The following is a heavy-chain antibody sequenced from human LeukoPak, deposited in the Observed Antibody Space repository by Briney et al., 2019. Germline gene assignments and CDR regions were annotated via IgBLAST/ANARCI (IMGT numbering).Heavy chain of an antibody. CDR2: IYYSGST. CDR3: ARGRGYSYVN. D-gene: IGHD5-18*01. J-gene: IGHJ4*02. V-gene: IGHV4-61*01. CDR1: GGSVSSGSYY. Sequence: SETLSLTCTASGGSVSSGSYYWSWIRQPPGKGLEWIGYIYYSGSTNYNPSLKSRVTISVDTSKNQFSLKLSSVTAADTAVYYCARGRGYSYVNWGQGTLVTVSS.